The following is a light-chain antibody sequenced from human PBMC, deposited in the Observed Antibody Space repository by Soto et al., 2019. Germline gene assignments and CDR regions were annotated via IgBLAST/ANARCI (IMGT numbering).Light chain of an antibody. Sequence: DIQMTQSPSSLSASVGDRVTITCRASQDISNYLAWFQQKPGKAPKSLIYAASNLQSGVPSKFSGSVSGTDFTLIISSLQPEDFATYYCQQYNSYPRTFGQGTKVEI. CDR2: AAS. CDR3: QQYNSYPRT. J-gene: IGKJ1*01. CDR1: QDISNY. V-gene: IGKV1-16*02.